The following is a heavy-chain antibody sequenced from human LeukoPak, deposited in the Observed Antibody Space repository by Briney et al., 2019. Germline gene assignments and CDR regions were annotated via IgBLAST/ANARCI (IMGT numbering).Heavy chain of an antibody. D-gene: IGHD3-22*01. CDR3: ARAAPNYYDSSGSLRNPYFDY. J-gene: IGHJ4*02. CDR2: IYHSGST. V-gene: IGHV4-30-2*01. CDR1: GGSISSGGYS. Sequence: SETLSLTCAVSGGSISSGGYSWSWIRQPPGKGLEWIGYIYHSGSTYYNPSLKSRVTISVDRSKNQFSLTLISVTAADTAVYFCARAAPNYYDSSGSLRNPYFDYWGQGTLVTVSS.